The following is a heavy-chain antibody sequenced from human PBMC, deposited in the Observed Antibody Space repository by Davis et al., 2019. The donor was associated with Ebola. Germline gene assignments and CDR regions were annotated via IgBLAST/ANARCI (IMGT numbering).Heavy chain of an antibody. CDR3: VRRGYYYDSRKFDY. CDR1: GGSFSGYY. Sequence: SETLSLTCAVYGGSFSGYYWSWIRQPPGKGLEWIGEINHSGSTNYNPSLKSRVTISVDTSKNQFSLKLSSVTAADTAVYYCVRRGYYYDSRKFDYWGQGTLVTVSS. D-gene: IGHD3-22*01. J-gene: IGHJ4*02. CDR2: INHSGST. V-gene: IGHV4-34*01.